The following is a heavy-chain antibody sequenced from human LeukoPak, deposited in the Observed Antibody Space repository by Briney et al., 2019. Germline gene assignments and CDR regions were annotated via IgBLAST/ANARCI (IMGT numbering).Heavy chain of an antibody. D-gene: IGHD6-19*01. CDR1: GFTFSSYA. Sequence: GGSLRLSCAASGFTFSSYAMHWVPQAPGKGLEWVAVISYDGSNKYYADSVKGRFTISRDNSKNTLYLQMNSLRAEDTAVYYCVRPEGRIAVDESDYWGQGTLVTVSS. CDR2: ISYDGSNK. CDR3: VRPEGRIAVDESDY. V-gene: IGHV3-30*04. J-gene: IGHJ4*02.